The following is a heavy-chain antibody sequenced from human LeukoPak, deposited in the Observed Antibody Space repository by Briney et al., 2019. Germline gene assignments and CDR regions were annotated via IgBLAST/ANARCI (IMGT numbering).Heavy chain of an antibody. CDR1: GFTFSSYS. J-gene: IGHJ4*02. D-gene: IGHD4-23*01. CDR3: ARVGGYGGNPFYYFDY. Sequence: GGSLRLSCAASGFTFSSYSMNWVRQAPGKGLEWVSSISSSSSYIYYADSVKGRFTISRDNAKNSLYLQMNSLGAEDTAVCYCARVGGYGGNPFYYFDYWGQGTLVTVSS. CDR2: ISSSSSYI. V-gene: IGHV3-21*01.